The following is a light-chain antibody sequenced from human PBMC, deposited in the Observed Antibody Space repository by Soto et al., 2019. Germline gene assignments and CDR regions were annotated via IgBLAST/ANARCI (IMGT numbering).Light chain of an antibody. V-gene: IGKV1-27*01. J-gene: IGKJ1*01. CDR1: QGISNY. CDR3: HKYNSAPWT. Sequence: DIQMTQSPSSLSASVGDRVTITCRASQGISNYLAWYQQKPGKVPKLLIYAASTLQSGGPSRFSGSGSGTDFTLTISSLQPEDVATYYCHKYNSAPWTFGQGTKVEIK. CDR2: AAS.